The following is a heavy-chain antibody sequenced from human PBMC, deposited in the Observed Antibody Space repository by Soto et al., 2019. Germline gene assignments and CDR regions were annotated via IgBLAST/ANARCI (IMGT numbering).Heavy chain of an antibody. D-gene: IGHD3-10*01. Sequence: QVQLVQSGAEVKKPGASVKVSCKASGYTFTSYGISWVRQAPGQGLEWMGWISAYNGNTNYAQKLQGRVTMTTDTSTSTDYMELRSLRSDDTAVYYCARVPMLWLGELSSYYYMDVWCKGTTVTVSS. V-gene: IGHV1-18*01. CDR2: ISAYNGNT. CDR1: GYTFTSYG. J-gene: IGHJ6*03. CDR3: ARVPMLWLGELSSYYYMDV.